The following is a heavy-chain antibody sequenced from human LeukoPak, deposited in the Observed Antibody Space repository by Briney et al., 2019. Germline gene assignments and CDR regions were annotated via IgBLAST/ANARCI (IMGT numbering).Heavy chain of an antibody. CDR2: IIPIFGTA. D-gene: IGHD4-23*01. CDR1: GYTFTSYD. CDR3: ARVSAYGGNV. V-gene: IGHV1-69*05. Sequence: SVKVSCKASGYTFTSYDINWVRQATGQGLEWMGGIIPIFGTANYAQKFQGRVTITTDESTSTAYMELSSLRSEDTAVYYCARVSAYGGNVWGQGTLVTVSS. J-gene: IGHJ4*02.